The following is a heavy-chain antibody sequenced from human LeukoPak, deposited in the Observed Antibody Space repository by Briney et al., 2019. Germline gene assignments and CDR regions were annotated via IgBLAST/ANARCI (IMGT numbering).Heavy chain of an antibody. D-gene: IGHD6-19*01. Sequence: PSETLSLTCIVSGGSISSYYWSWIRQPAGKGLEWIGRIYSSGNTNYNPSLKSRVTISVDKSKNQFSLKLSSVTAADTAMYYCARSGPIAVAGVDYWGQGTLVTVSS. V-gene: IGHV4-4*07. CDR3: ARSGPIAVAGVDY. J-gene: IGHJ4*02. CDR1: GGSISSYY. CDR2: IYSSGNT.